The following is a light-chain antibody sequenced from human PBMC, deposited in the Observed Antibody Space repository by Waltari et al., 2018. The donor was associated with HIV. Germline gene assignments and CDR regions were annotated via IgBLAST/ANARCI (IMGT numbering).Light chain of an antibody. V-gene: IGLV2-14*01. CDR3: SSYTSSSTVV. Sequence: QSALTQAASVSGSPGQSITISCTGTSSDVGGYDYVSWYQQHPGKAPKLMIYEVSNRPSGFSNRFSGSKSGNTASLTISGLQAEDEADYYCSSYTSSSTVVFGGGTQLTVL. CDR1: SSDVGGYDY. CDR2: EVS. J-gene: IGLJ2*01.